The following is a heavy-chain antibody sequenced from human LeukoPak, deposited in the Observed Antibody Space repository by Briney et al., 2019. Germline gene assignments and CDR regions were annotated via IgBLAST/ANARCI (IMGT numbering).Heavy chain of an antibody. CDR1: NYW. CDR3: ARHVPGTAKGGRFDP. CDR2: IDPSDSYT. J-gene: IGHJ5*02. V-gene: IGHV5-10-1*01. D-gene: IGHD1-26*01. Sequence: GESLKISCEGTNYWISWVRQMPGKGLEWMGRIDPSDSYTNYSPSFQGHVTISADKSISTVYLQWSSLKASDTAMYYCARHVPGTAKGGRFDPWGQGTLVTVSS.